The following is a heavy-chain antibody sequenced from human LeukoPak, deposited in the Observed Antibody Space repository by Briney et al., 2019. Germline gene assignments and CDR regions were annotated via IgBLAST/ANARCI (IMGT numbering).Heavy chain of an antibody. CDR2: ISNTGST. CDR1: GGSITYFY. CDR3: TRGFRSSFSGQ. Sequence: SETLSLTCTVSGGSITYFYWNWIRQSPEKGLEWIGYISNTGSTNYNPSLKSRVAISVDTSKNQFSLNLSSVTAADTALYYCTRGFRSSFSGQWGQGTLVTVSS. D-gene: IGHD1-26*01. V-gene: IGHV4-59*01. J-gene: IGHJ4*02.